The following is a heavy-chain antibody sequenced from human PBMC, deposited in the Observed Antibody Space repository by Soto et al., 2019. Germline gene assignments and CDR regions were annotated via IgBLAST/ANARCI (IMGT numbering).Heavy chain of an antibody. CDR1: GDTFSNYT. V-gene: IGHV1-69*02. Sequence: QVQLVQSGAEVKKPGSSVKVSCKASGDTFSNYTISWVRQAPGQGLEWMGRIIPIFGIANYAQEFQGRVTITADKCTSTAYKELSSLRSEDTAVYYCATVTTDSENYEGDYYMDVWGKGTTVTVSS. D-gene: IGHD3-16*01. CDR3: ATVTTDSENYEGDYYMDV. J-gene: IGHJ6*03. CDR2: IIPIFGIA.